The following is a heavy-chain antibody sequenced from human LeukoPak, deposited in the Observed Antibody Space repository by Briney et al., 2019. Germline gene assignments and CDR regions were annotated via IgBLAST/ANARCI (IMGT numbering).Heavy chain of an antibody. J-gene: IGHJ5*02. V-gene: IGHV4-39*07. CDR3: SRVELIVALSTSFDP. Sequence: NSSETLSLTCTVSGGSISSSSYYWGWIRQPPGKGLEWIGNIYFNGNIAYNPSLQSRVTISVDTSKNQFSLRLNSVTSADTAMYYWSRVELIVALSTSFDPLGQGTLVTVSS. D-gene: IGHD5-12*01. CDR1: GGSISSSSYY. CDR2: IYFNGNI.